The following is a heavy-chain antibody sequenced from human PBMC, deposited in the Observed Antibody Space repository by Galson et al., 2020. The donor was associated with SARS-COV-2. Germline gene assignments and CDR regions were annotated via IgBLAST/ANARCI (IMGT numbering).Heavy chain of an antibody. CDR2: FYQDGTS. D-gene: IGHD2-8*02. CDR3: ARHAAECSGGICTHLYFAAMDV. V-gene: IGHV4-38-2*01. J-gene: IGHJ6*02. CDR1: GFSVTRGHF. Sequence: SETLSLTCAVSGFSVTRGHFWGWIRQPPGKGLEWIGNFYQDGTSYYNPSLRSRVSISIHTSSNLLSLRLRSVTAADTGVYYCARHAAECSGGICTHLYFAAMDVWGQVTTVLVSS.